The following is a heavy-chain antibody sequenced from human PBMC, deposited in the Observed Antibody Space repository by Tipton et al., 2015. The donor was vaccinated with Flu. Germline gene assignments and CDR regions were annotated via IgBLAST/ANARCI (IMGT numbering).Heavy chain of an antibody. D-gene: IGHD1-26*01. V-gene: IGHV4-38-2*02. Sequence: TLSLTCSVSGDSIGSGYFWGWIRQPPEKGLEWIGNIYRTGSTYYNPSLKSRVTMSVDTSKNQFSLRLSSVTAADTAVYYCARDRWEYASGFDSWGQGTLVTVSP. CDR3: ARDRWEYASGFDS. CDR1: GDSIGSGYF. J-gene: IGHJ4*02. CDR2: IYRTGST.